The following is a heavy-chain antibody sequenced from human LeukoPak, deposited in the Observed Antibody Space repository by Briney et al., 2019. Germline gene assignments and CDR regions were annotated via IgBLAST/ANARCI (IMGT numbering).Heavy chain of an antibody. CDR1: GFNFSDFY. J-gene: IGHJ4*02. D-gene: IGHD2-2*01. Sequence: GGSLRLSCAASGFNFSDFYMSWIRQAPGKGLEWLSSISLSGSTITYAASVKGRVTVSRDNAKNSVVLHILSLRADDTAVYYCAREASCSSTTCYFDYWGQGTLLTVSS. CDR3: AREASCSSTTCYFDY. CDR2: ISLSGSTI. V-gene: IGHV3-11*01.